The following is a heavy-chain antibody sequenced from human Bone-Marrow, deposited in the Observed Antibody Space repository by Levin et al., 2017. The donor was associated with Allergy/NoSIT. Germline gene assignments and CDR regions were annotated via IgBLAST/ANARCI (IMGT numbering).Heavy chain of an antibody. CDR3: VRGIIGDVRVAHKEAFDV. CDR2: ISSDSSDL. D-gene: IGHD2/OR15-2a*01. V-gene: IGHV3-21*01. Sequence: GGSLRLSCAASGFTFRSHSIYWVRQAPGKGLEWISSISSDSSDLYYADSVKGRFTISRDNAKNSLNLQVSSLRAEDTAVYHCVRGIIGDVRVAHKEAFDVWGQGTMVTVSS. CDR1: GFTFRSHS. J-gene: IGHJ3*01.